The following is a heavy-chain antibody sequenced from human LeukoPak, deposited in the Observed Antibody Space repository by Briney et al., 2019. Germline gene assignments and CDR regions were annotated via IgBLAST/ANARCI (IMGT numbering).Heavy chain of an antibody. CDR1: GYTFTSYY. J-gene: IGHJ4*02. CDR3: ARLPVGAIYFDDY. V-gene: IGHV1-46*01. Sequence: GASVKVSCKASGYTFTSYYMHWVRQAPGQGLEWMGIINPSGGSTSYVQKFQGRVTMTRDMSTSTVYMELSSLRSEDTAVYYCARLPVGAIYFDDYWGQGTLVTVSS. D-gene: IGHD1-26*01. CDR2: INPSGGST.